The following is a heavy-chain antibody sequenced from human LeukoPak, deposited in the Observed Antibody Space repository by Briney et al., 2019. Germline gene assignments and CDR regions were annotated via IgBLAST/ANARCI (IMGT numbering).Heavy chain of an antibody. CDR2: IYYSGST. J-gene: IGHJ4*02. Sequence: SETLSLTCTVSGGSVSSGSYYWSWIRQPPGTGLEWIGYIYYSGSTNYNPSLKSRVTISVDTSKNQFSLKLSSVTAADTAVYYCARVKRSGFPFDYWGQGTLVTVSS. CDR3: ARVKRSGFPFDY. D-gene: IGHD3-22*01. CDR1: GGSVSSGSYY. V-gene: IGHV4-61*01.